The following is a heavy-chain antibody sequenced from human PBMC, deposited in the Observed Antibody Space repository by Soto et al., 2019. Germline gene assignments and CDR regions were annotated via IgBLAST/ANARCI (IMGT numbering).Heavy chain of an antibody. J-gene: IGHJ6*02. V-gene: IGHV1-18*01. CDR1: GYTFTSFG. CDR2: ISAYNGNT. D-gene: IGHD2-8*01. Sequence: QVQLVQSGGEVKKPGASVKVSCKATGYTFTSFGITWVRQAPGKGLEWMGWISAYNGNTNYAQKLKGRVTMTTDTYTSTAYMDMRSLTSDDTDVYYCARDRSMYYGMDVWGQWTTVTGSS. CDR3: ARDRSMYYGMDV.